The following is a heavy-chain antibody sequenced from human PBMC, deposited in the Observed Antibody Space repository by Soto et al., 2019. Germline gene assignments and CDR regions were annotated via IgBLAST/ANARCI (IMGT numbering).Heavy chain of an antibody. CDR1: GFTFSSYA. D-gene: IGHD3-10*01. Sequence: QVQLVESGGGVVQPGRSLRLSCAASGFTFSSYAMHWVRQAPGKGLGWVAVISYDGSNKSYADSVKGRFTISRDNSKNTLYLQMNSLRAEDTAVYYCARYGRFGELSLCMDVWGQGTTVTVSS. CDR2: ISYDGSNK. CDR3: ARYGRFGELSLCMDV. J-gene: IGHJ6*02. V-gene: IGHV3-30-3*01.